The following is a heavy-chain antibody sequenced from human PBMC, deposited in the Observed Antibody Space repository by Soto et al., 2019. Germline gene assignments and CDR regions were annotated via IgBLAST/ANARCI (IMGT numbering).Heavy chain of an antibody. D-gene: IGHD3-10*01. Sequence: QVQLVQSGAEVKKPGSSVKVSCKASGGTFSSYTISWVRQAPGQGLEWMGRIIPILGIANYAQKFQGRVTITADKSTSTAYIEQSSLRPEVTAVYYCARDRSRGYSASYYKRWFDPWGQGTLVTVSA. CDR1: GGTFSSYT. CDR3: ARDRSRGYSASYYKRWFDP. CDR2: IIPILGIA. J-gene: IGHJ5*02. V-gene: IGHV1-69*08.